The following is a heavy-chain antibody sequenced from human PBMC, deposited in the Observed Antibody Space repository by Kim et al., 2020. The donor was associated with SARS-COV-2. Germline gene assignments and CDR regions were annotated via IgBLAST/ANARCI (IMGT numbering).Heavy chain of an antibody. V-gene: IGHV5-10-1*01. CDR2: IDPSDSYT. CDR3: ARRAALIAAAGRSVGGLSGMDV. Sequence: GESLKISCKGSGYSFTSYWISWVRQMPGKGLEWMGRIDPSDSYTNYSPSFQGHVTISADKSIRTAYLQWSSLKASDTAMYYCARRAALIAAAGRSVGGLSGMDVWGQGTTVTVSS. D-gene: IGHD6-13*01. CDR1: GYSFTSYW. J-gene: IGHJ6*02.